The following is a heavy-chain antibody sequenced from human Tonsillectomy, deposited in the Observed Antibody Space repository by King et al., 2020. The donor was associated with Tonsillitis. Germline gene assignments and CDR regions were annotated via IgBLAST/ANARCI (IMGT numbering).Heavy chain of an antibody. CDR3: ARYLRDSSRTPIDR. Sequence: VQLVESGGGLVKPGGSLRLSCAASGFAFSDSYMSWIRQVPGKGLEWVSYINDDSAFTHSADSVKGRFTISRDNARETLYLQMSSLRVEDTAVYYCARYLRDSSRTPIDRWGQGTLVTVSS. CDR1: GFAFSDSY. D-gene: IGHD2-21*02. V-gene: IGHV3-11*05. J-gene: IGHJ5*02. CDR2: INDDSAFT.